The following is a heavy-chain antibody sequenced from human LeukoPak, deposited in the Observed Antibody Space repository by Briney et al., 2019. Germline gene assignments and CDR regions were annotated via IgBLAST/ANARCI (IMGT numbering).Heavy chain of an antibody. V-gene: IGHV4-30-4*07. CDR3: ARVVAAAGNNWFDP. CDR1: GDSISSGGYS. Sequence: SETLSLTCVVSGDSISSGGYSWGWIRQTPGKGLEWIAYIHDSGSTYNNPSLKSRLSISIDTSKNQFSLKLNSVTAADTAVYYCARVVAAAGNNWFDPWGQGTLVTVSS. D-gene: IGHD6-13*01. J-gene: IGHJ5*02. CDR2: IHDSGST.